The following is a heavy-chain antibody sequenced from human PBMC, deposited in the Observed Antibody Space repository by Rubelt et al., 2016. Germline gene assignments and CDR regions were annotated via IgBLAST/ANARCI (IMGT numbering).Heavy chain of an antibody. J-gene: IGHJ4*02. CDR3: ARGRVLEWLPPDY. Sequence: QLQLQESGPGLVKPSETLSLTCTVSGGSISSSSYYWGWIRQPPGKGLEWIGSIYYSGSTYDNPSLKSRAAISVDTSTNQFSLKLGSVTAADTAVYYCARGRVLEWLPPDYWGQGTLVTVSS. V-gene: IGHV4-39*01. D-gene: IGHD3-3*01. CDR1: GGSISSSSYY. CDR2: IYYSGST.